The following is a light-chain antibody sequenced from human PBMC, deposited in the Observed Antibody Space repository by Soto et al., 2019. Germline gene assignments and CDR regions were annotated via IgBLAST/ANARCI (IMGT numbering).Light chain of an antibody. CDR2: DVT. Sequence: QSVLTQPRSVSGSPGQSVTISCTGSSSDVGGYNYVSWYQQHPGRAPKLIIYDVTKRPSGVPDRFSGSKSGDTASLTISGLHGEDESDYYCCSYGGSDTRNWVFGGGTKLTVL. J-gene: IGLJ3*02. CDR3: CSYGGSDTRNWV. V-gene: IGLV2-11*01. CDR1: SSDVGGYNY.